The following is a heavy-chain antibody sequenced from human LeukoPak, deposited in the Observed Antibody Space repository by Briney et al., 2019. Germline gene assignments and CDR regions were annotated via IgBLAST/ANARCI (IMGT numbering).Heavy chain of an antibody. J-gene: IGHJ4*02. D-gene: IGHD5-24*01. CDR2: IQNSGST. CDR1: GGAISTFY. V-gene: IGHV4-59*13. Sequence: SETLSHTCSVSGGAISTFYWIWIRQPPGKGLEWIGCIQNSGSTEYNPSLESRVTISVDRSRNQFSLKLTSVTAADTAVYFCARGYGYSSEYWGQGTLVTVSP. CDR3: ARGYGYSSEY.